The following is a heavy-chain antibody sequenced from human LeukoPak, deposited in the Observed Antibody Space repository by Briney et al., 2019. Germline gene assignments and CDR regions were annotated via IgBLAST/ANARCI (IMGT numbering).Heavy chain of an antibody. V-gene: IGHV3-21*04. D-gene: IGHD6-19*01. Sequence: PGGSLRLSCAASGFTISSYTMSWVRQAPGKGLEWVSSISSSGIYIYYADSVKGRFTISRDNARNSLYLQMNSLRAEDTAVYYCAREPGRVAGDLFDYWGQGTLVTVSS. CDR3: AREPGRVAGDLFDY. J-gene: IGHJ4*02. CDR1: GFTISSYT. CDR2: ISSSGIYI.